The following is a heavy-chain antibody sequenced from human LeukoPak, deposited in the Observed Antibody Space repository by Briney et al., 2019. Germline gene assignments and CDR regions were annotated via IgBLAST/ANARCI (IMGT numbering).Heavy chain of an antibody. J-gene: IGHJ4*02. D-gene: IGHD2-2*01. CDR3: ASLGYCSSTNCPTDY. V-gene: IGHV4-4*02. CDR1: GGSISSSNW. Sequence: SETLSLTCAVSGGSISSSNWWSWVRQPPGKGLEWIGEIYHGGSTNYNPSLKSRVTISVDKPKNQFSLKLSSVTAADTSVYYCASLGYCSSTNCPTDYWGQGTLVTVSS. CDR2: IYHGGST.